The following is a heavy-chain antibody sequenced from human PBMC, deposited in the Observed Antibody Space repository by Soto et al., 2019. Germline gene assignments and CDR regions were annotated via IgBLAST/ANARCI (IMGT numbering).Heavy chain of an antibody. CDR1: GFTFSSSA. V-gene: IGHV3-23*01. CDR3: AKALAWEQWPPPGDDY. Sequence: EVQLLESGGGLVQPGGSLRLSCAASGFTFSSSAMSWVRQAPGKGLEWVSSISDSGGGTYYADSVKGRFTISRDNSKNTLHLQMSSLRADDTAVYYCAKALAWEQWPPPGDDYWGQGTLVTVSP. CDR2: ISDSGGGT. D-gene: IGHD6-19*01. J-gene: IGHJ4*02.